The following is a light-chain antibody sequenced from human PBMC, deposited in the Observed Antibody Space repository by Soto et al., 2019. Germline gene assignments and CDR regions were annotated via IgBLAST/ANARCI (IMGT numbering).Light chain of an antibody. CDR1: QSISNW. CDR3: QQYHEYW. V-gene: IGKV1-5*01. Sequence: DIQMTQSPSTLPASVGDRVTITCRASQSISNWLAWYQQKPRTAPKVLIYHASNLQSGVPSRFSGSGSGTEFTLTISSLQPDDFATYYCQQYHEYWFGQGTKVDIK. CDR2: HAS. J-gene: IGKJ1*01.